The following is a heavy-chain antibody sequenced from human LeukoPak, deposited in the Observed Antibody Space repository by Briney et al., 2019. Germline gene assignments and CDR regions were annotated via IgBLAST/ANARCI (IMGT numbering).Heavy chain of an antibody. CDR1: GFTFSSYG. D-gene: IGHD2-15*01. J-gene: IGHJ4*02. CDR2: ISYDGSNK. CDR3: AKSVVPVAFVGY. Sequence: GRSLRLSCAASGFTFSSYGMHWVRQAPGKGLEWVAVISYDGSNKYYADSVEGRFTISRDNSKNTLYLQMNSLRAEDTAVYYCAKSVVPVAFVGYWGQGTLVTVSS. V-gene: IGHV3-30*18.